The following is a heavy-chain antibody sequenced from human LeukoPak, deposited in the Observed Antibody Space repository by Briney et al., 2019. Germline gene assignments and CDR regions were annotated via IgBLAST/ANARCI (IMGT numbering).Heavy chain of an antibody. D-gene: IGHD3-3*01. J-gene: IGHJ4*01. Sequence: SETLSLTCAVYGGSFSGYYWSWIRQPPGKGLEWIGEINHSGSTNYNPSLKSRVTKSVDTSKNQFSLTLNAVTAADTAVYYCARGISDDFWSGYDTFDYWGRGTLVTVSS. CDR3: ARGISDDFWSGYDTFDY. V-gene: IGHV4-34*01. CDR1: GGSFSGYY. CDR2: INHSGST.